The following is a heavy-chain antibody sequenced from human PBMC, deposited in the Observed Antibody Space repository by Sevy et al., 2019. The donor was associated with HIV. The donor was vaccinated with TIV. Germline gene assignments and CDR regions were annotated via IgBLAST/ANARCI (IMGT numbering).Heavy chain of an antibody. J-gene: IGHJ5*02. V-gene: IGHV1-24*01. CDR1: GYTLTKLS. Sequence: ASVKVSCKVSGYTLTKLSIHWVRQAPGKGLEWMGDFDPQDGETIYAERFQGRLTMTVDTSTDTAYMELSSLTSEDTAVYYCATVGLRYYSGASSYQGDWFDPWGQGTLVTASS. CDR3: ATVGLRYYSGASSYQGDWFDP. D-gene: IGHD2-15*01. CDR2: FDPQDGET.